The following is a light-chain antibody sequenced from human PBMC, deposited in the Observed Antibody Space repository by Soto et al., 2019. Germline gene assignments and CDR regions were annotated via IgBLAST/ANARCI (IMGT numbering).Light chain of an antibody. CDR1: QSVSSSY. J-gene: IGKJ3*01. CDR2: GAS. Sequence: EIVLTQSPGTLSLSPGERATLSCRASQSVSSSYLAWYQQKPDQAPRLLIYGASSRATDIPDRFSGSGSGTDFTLTISRLQPEDFAVYYCQQYGSSPFTFGPGTKVDIK. V-gene: IGKV3-20*01. CDR3: QQYGSSPFT.